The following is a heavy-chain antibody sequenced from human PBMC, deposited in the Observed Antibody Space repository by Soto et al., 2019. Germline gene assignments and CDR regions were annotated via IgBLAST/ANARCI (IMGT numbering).Heavy chain of an antibody. V-gene: IGHV4-34*01. CDR1: GGPFNGYK. CDR2: INHSGST. Sequence: QVHLQQWGAGLLKPSETLSLTCAVHGGPFNGYKWTWIRQPPGKGLEWIGDINHSGSTNSNPSLQSRLTISADPSKSQFSLNLSSVTAADTAVYYCARGLDLWASSIDYWGQGILVTVSS. D-gene: IGHD1-7*01. J-gene: IGHJ4*02. CDR3: ARGLDLWASSIDY.